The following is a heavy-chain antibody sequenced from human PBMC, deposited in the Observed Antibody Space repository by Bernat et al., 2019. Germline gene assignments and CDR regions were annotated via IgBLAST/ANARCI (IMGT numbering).Heavy chain of an antibody. CDR3: ARGEDAYKRGNY. J-gene: IGHJ4*02. V-gene: IGHV4-34*01. Sequence: QVQLQQWGAGLLKPSETLSLTCAVYGGSFSGYYCTWIRQPPGKGLEWIGEIHYSGSTNYHPSLKSRVTMSVDTSKNQFSLNLSSVTAADTAVYYCARGEDAYKRGNYWGQGTLVAVSS. D-gene: IGHD5-24*01. CDR2: IHYSGST. CDR1: GGSFSGYY.